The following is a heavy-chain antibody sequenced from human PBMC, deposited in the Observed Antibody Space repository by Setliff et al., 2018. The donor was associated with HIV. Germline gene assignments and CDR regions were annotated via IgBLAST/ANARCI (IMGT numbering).Heavy chain of an antibody. CDR3: ASFAALRHFDY. CDR1: GYTFSNYG. CDR2: INAFTGKT. D-gene: IGHD6-6*01. Sequence: GASVKVSCKASGYTFSNYGLSWVRQAPGQGLAWVGWINAFTGKTHYAQKFQQRVTFTRDTSTGTAYMELGSLGSEDTAVYYCASFAALRHFDYWGQGTLVTVSS. J-gene: IGHJ4*02. V-gene: IGHV1-18*01.